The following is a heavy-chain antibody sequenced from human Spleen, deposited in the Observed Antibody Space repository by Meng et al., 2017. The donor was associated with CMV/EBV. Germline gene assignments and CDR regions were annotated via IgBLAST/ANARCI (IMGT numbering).Heavy chain of an antibody. CDR3: ARAEGLEAAPWFDP. Sequence: GYTVSTDGIGRVRRAPGRGLGKMGRIIPILGIANYAQKFQGRVTITADKSTSTAYMELSSLRSEDTAVYYCARAEGLEAAPWFDPWGQGTLVTVSS. CDR1: GYTVSTDG. CDR2: IIPILGIA. J-gene: IGHJ5*02. D-gene: IGHD6-6*01. V-gene: IGHV1-69*04.